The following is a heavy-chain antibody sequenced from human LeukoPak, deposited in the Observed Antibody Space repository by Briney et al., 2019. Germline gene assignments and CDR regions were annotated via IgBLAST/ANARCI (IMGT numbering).Heavy chain of an antibody. CDR3: ARFSNNGGAWYLGGGGVYGMDV. J-gene: IGHJ6*02. CDR1: GGSISSYY. V-gene: IGHV4-59*08. D-gene: IGHD2-15*01. CDR2: IYYSGST. Sequence: PSETLSLTCTVSGGSISSYYWSWIRQPPGKGLEWIGYIYYSGSTNYNPSLKSRVTISVDTSKNQFSLKLSSVTAADTAGYYCARFSNNGGAWYLGGGGVYGMDVWGQGTTVTVSS.